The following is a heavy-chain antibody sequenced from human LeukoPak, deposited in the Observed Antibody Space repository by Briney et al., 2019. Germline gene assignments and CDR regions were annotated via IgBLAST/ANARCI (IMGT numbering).Heavy chain of an antibody. CDR1: GGSFSGYY. J-gene: IGHJ6*03. V-gene: IGHV4-34*01. CDR2: INHSGST. CDR3: ARRIRQWPPRDYYYYYMDV. Sequence: SETLSLTCAVYGGSFSGYYWSWIRQPPGKGLEWIGEINHSGSTNYNPSLKSRVTISVDTSKNQFSLKLSSVTAADTAVYYCARRIRQWPPRDYYYYYMDVWGKGTTVTVSS. D-gene: IGHD6-19*01.